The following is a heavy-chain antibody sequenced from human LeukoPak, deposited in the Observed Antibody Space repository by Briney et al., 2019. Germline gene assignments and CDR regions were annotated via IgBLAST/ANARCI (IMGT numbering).Heavy chain of an antibody. CDR2: INAGNGNT. CDR3: AREAGGSYYGYYYYMDV. CDR1: GYTFTSYY. V-gene: IGHV1-3*03. J-gene: IGHJ6*03. Sequence: ASVKVSCKASGYTFTSYYMHWVRQAPGQRLEWMGWINAGNGNTKYSQEFQGRVTITRDTSASTAYMELSSLRSEDMAVYYCAREAGGSYYGYYYYMDVWGKGTTVTVSS. D-gene: IGHD1-26*01.